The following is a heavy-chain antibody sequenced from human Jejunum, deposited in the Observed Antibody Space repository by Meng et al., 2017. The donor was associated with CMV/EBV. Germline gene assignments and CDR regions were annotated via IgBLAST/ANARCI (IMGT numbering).Heavy chain of an antibody. CDR2: ISNSGSTI. D-gene: IGHD1-26*01. Sequence: GFRFSIYEMNWVRQAPGKGLEWVSFISNSGSTIYYADSVKGRFTVSRDNARNSLYLQMSSLRAEDTAVYYCARDLLGGSYGVLDYWGQGTLVTVSS. CDR3: ARDLLGGSYGVLDY. CDR1: GFRFSIYE. J-gene: IGHJ4*02. V-gene: IGHV3-48*03.